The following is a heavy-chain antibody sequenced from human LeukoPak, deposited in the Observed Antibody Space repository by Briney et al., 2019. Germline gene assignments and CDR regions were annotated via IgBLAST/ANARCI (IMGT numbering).Heavy chain of an antibody. J-gene: IGHJ4*02. V-gene: IGHV3-73*01. Sequence: GGFLRLSCAASGFTFSGSAMHWVRQASGKGLEWVGRIRSKANSYATAYAASVKGRFTISRDDSKNTAYLQMNSLKTEDTAVYYCTRWIIGRPDDWGQGTLVTVSS. CDR3: TRWIIGRPDD. CDR1: GFTFSGSA. CDR2: IRSKANSYAT. D-gene: IGHD2-2*03.